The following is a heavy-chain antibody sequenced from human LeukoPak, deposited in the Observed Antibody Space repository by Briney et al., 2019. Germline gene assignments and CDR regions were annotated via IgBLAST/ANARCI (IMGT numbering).Heavy chain of an antibody. CDR2: IYYSGNT. V-gene: IGHV4-39*02. J-gene: IGHJ5*02. Sequence: SETLSLTCTVSGGSISSTIYYWGWIRQPPGKGLEWIGSIYYSGNTYYNPSLKSRVTISVDTSKNHFSLKLNSVTAADTAVYYCAREGVMAADRLREFDPWGQGTLVTVSS. CDR1: GGSISSTIYY. D-gene: IGHD6-13*01. CDR3: AREGVMAADRLREFDP.